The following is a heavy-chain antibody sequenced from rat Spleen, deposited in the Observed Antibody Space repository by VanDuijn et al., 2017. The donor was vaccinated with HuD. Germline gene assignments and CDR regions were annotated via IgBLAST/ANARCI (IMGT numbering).Heavy chain of an antibody. CDR2: ISHDGRST. J-gene: IGHJ2*01. CDR3: TRDRTYYGYTLDY. V-gene: IGHV5-20*01. Sequence: EVQLVESDGGFVQPGRSLKLSCAASGFTFSDYYMAWVRQAPTKGLEWVASISHDGRSTFYRDSVKGRFTGSRDNAKSTLYLQMNSLTSEDTATYYCTRDRTYYGYTLDYWGQGVMVTVSS. D-gene: IGHD1-9*01. CDR1: GFTFSDYY.